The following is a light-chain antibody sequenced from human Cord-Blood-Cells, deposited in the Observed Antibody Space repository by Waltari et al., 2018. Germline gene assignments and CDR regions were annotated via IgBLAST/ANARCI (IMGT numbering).Light chain of an antibody. V-gene: IGKV2-28*01. J-gene: IGKJ2*01. CDR3: IQALQTPYT. Sequence: DIVMNQSPLSLPVTPGEPASISCRSSQSLLHSNGYNYLDWYLQKPGQSPQLLIYLGSNRASGVPDRFSGSGSGTDFTLKISRVEAEDVGVYYCIQALQTPYTFGQGTKLEIK. CDR2: LGS. CDR1: QSLLHSNGYNY.